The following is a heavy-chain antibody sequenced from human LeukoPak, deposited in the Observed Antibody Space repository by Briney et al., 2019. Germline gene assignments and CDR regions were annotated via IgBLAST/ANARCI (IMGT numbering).Heavy chain of an antibody. D-gene: IGHD2-15*01. Sequence: SETLSLTCTVSGYSISSGYYWGWIRQPPGKGLEWIGSIYHSGSTYYNPSLKSRVTISVDTSKNQFSLKLSSVTAADTAVYYCARWSGWVVVAATNWFDPWGQGTLVTVSS. V-gene: IGHV4-38-2*02. CDR2: IYHSGST. CDR1: GYSISSGYY. CDR3: ARWSGWVVVAATNWFDP. J-gene: IGHJ5*02.